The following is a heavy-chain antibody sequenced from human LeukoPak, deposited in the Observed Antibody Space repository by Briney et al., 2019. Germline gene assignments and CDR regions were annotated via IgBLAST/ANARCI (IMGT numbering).Heavy chain of an antibody. CDR2: IYPGDSDT. V-gene: IGHV5-51*01. CDR1: GYIFTSYW. CDR3: ARLLGYCSSTSCYWEYYFDY. D-gene: IGHD2-2*01. Sequence: GESLKISCKGSGYIFTSYWIGWVRQMPGKGLEWMGIIYPGDSDTRYSPSFQGQVTISADKSISTAYLQWSSLKASDTAMYYCARLLGYCSSTSCYWEYYFDYWGQGTLVTVSS. J-gene: IGHJ4*02.